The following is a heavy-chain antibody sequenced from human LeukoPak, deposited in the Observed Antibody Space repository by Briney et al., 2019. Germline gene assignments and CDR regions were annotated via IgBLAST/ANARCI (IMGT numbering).Heavy chain of an antibody. CDR1: GFTFSSYA. CDR2: INHSGST. Sequence: PGGSLRLSCAASGFTFSSYAMSWVRQPPGKGLEWIGEINHSGSTNYNPSLKSRVTISVDTSKNQFSLKLSSVTAADTAVYYCARGPKLLGYCSSTSCYKGDEYFQHWGQGTLVTVSS. CDR3: ARGPKLLGYCSSTSCYKGDEYFQH. V-gene: IGHV4-34*01. D-gene: IGHD2-2*02. J-gene: IGHJ1*01.